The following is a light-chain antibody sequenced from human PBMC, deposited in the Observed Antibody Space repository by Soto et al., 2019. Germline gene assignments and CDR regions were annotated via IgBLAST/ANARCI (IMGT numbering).Light chain of an antibody. CDR2: DVS. J-gene: IGLJ7*01. Sequence: QSVLTQPASVSGSPGQSITISCTGTSSDVGGYNHVSWYQQHPGKAPKIIIYDVSNRPSGVSNRFSGSKSGNTASLTISGLQAEDEADYYCSSYTSSITVVFGGGTQLTVL. CDR1: SSDVGGYNH. V-gene: IGLV2-14*01. CDR3: SSYTSSITVV.